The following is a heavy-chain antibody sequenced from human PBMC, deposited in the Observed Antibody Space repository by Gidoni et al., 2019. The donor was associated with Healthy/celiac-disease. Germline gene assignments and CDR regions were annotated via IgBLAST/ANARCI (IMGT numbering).Heavy chain of an antibody. V-gene: IGHV1-8*01. J-gene: IGHJ6*02. Sequence: QVQLVQSGAEVTKPGASVKVSCKASGYTFPSYDINWVRQATGQGLEWMGWMNPNSGNTGYAQKFQGRVTMTRNTSISTAYMELSSLRSEDTAVYYCARVNYGDYTPVYYYYGMDVWGQGTTVTVSS. CDR2: MNPNSGNT. D-gene: IGHD4-17*01. CDR1: GYTFPSYD. CDR3: ARVNYGDYTPVYYYYGMDV.